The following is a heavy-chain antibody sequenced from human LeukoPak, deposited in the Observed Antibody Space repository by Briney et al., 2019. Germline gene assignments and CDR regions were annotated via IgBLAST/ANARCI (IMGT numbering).Heavy chain of an antibody. CDR1: GGSISSSSYY. V-gene: IGHV4-39*07. J-gene: IGHJ4*02. CDR3: ARRSLDTAMVTFDY. CDR2: IYYSGST. D-gene: IGHD5-18*01. Sequence: SETLSLTCTVSGGSISSSSYYWGWIRQPPGKGLEWIGSIYYSGSTYYNPSLKSRVTISVDTSKNQFSLKLSSVTAADTAVYYCARRSLDTAMVTFDYWGQGTLVTVSS.